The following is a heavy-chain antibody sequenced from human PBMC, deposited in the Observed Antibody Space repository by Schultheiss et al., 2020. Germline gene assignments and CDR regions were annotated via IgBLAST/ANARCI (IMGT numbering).Heavy chain of an antibody. D-gene: IGHD6-6*01. CDR1: SGSFSGYY. Sequence: GSLRLSCVVSSGSFSGYYWSWIRQPPGKGLEWIGEMNHSGGTDYTPSLKSRVTMSVDTSKNQFSLNLRSVTAADTAVYYCVRGQIAARLSTWGQGTLVTVSS. J-gene: IGHJ5*02. CDR3: VRGQIAARLST. V-gene: IGHV4-34*01. CDR2: MNHSGGT.